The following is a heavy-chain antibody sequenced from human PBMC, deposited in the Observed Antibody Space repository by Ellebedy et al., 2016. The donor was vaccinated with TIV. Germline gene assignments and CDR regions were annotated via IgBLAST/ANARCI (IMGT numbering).Heavy chain of an antibody. Sequence: ASVKVSCXASGYTFTSYYMHWVRQAPGQGLEWMGIINPSGGSTSYAQKFQGRVTMTRDTSTSTVYMELSSLRSEDTAVYWCNRDVGIQYAEGDYYGMDVWGQGTTVTVSS. V-gene: IGHV1-46*01. CDR2: INPSGGST. J-gene: IGHJ6*02. CDR1: GYTFTSYY. D-gene: IGHD5-18*01. CDR3: NRDVGIQYAEGDYYGMDV.